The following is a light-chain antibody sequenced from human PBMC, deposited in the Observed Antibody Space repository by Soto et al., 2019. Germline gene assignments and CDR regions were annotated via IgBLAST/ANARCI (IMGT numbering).Light chain of an antibody. CDR3: ASWDDSLNGYV. J-gene: IGLJ1*01. CDR2: TNN. CDR1: SSNIGSTT. Sequence: QSALTQPPSASGTPGQRVTISCSGSSSNIGSTTANWYQQLPGTAPKLLIYTNNQRPSGVPQRFSGSKSDTSASLAISGLQSEDEADYYCASWDDSLNGYVFGTGNKGTGL. V-gene: IGLV1-44*01.